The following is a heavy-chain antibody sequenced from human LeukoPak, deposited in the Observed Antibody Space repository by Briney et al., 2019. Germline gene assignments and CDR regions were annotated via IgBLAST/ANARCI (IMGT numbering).Heavy chain of an antibody. CDR1: GYTFTSYG. D-gene: IGHD2-2*01. V-gene: IGHV1-69*04. Sequence: RASVKVSCKASGYTFTSYGISWVRQAPGQGLEWMGRIIPILGIANYAQKFQGRVTITADKSTSTAYMELSSLRSEDTAVYYCARCIPADTGFFDYWGQGTLVTVSS. J-gene: IGHJ4*02. CDR3: ARCIPADTGFFDY. CDR2: IIPILGIA.